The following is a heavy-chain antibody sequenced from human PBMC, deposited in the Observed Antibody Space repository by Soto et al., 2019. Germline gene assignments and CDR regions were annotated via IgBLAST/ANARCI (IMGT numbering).Heavy chain of an antibody. CDR1: SCSISSSNW. D-gene: IGHD4-17*01. V-gene: IGHV4-4*02. CDR3: ARDLYGDAIDY. J-gene: IGHJ4*02. CDR2: IYHSGST. Sequence: PSETLSLTCAFSSCSISSSNWWSWVRQPPGKGLEWIGEIYHSGSTNYNPSLKSRVTISVDKSKNQFSLKLSSVTAADTAVYYCARDLYGDAIDYWGQGTLVTVSS.